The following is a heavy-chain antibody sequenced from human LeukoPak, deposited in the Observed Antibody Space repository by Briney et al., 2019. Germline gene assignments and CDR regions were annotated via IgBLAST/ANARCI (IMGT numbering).Heavy chain of an antibody. J-gene: IGHJ3*02. D-gene: IGHD4-11*01. CDR1: GGSINNYY. Sequence: SETLSLTCAVSGGSINNYYWSRIRQSAGKGLEWIGRIFTSGSTNYNASLKSRVTMSVDTSKNQFSLKLRSMTAADTAVYYCARAPVTVKDSFDIWGQGTMVTVPS. CDR3: ARAPVTVKDSFDI. V-gene: IGHV4-4*07. CDR2: IFTSGST.